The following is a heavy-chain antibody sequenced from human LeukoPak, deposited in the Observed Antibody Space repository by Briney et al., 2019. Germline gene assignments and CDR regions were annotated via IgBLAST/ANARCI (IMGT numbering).Heavy chain of an antibody. Sequence: SETLSLTCTVSGGSISSYYWSWIRQPPGKGLEWIGYIYYSGSTNYNPSLKSRVTISVDTSKNQFSLKLSSVTAADTAVYYCAREIPDWDDAFDIWGQGTMVTVSS. CDR2: IYYSGST. J-gene: IGHJ3*02. CDR1: GGSISSYY. D-gene: IGHD3-9*01. V-gene: IGHV4-59*01. CDR3: AREIPDWDDAFDI.